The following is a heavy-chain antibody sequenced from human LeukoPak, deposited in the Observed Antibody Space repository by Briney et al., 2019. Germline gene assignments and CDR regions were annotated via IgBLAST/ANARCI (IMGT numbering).Heavy chain of an antibody. D-gene: IGHD1-26*01. CDR2: ISAYNGNT. CDR1: GYTFTSYG. V-gene: IGHV1-18*01. J-gene: IGHJ2*01. Sequence: GASVNVSCKASGYTFTSYGISWVRQAPGQGLEWMGWISAYNGNTNYAQKLQGRVTMTTDTSTSTAYMQLRSLRSDDTAVYYCARDRESGTYWGRRELWCFDLWGLGTLVTVSS. CDR3: ARDRESGTYWGRRELWCFDL.